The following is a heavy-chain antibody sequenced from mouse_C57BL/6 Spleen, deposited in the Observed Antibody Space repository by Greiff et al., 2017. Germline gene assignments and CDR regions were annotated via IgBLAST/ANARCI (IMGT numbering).Heavy chain of an antibody. V-gene: IGHV1-55*01. CDR2: IYPGSGST. CDR1: GYTFTSYW. CDR3: AREPHDDGSPYYFDY. D-gene: IGHD1-1*01. J-gene: IGHJ2*01. Sequence: VQLQQPGAELVKPGASVTMSCKASGYTFTSYWITWVKQRPGQGLEWIGDIYPGSGSTNYNEKFKSKATLTVDTSSSTAYMQLSSLTSEDSAVYYCAREPHDDGSPYYFDYWGQGTTLTVSS.